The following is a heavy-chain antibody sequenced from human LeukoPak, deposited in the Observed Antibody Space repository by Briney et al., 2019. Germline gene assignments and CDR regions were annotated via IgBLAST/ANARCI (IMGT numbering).Heavy chain of an antibody. V-gene: IGHV3-21*01. CDR2: ISSSSNYI. CDR1: GFTFSSYS. CDR3: ARVFSGSYHNLDH. Sequence: PGGSLRLSCAASGFTFSSYSMNWVRQAPGKGLEWVSSISSSSNYIYYVDSVKGRFTISRDNARNSLYLQMNSLRADDTAVYFCARVFSGSYHNLDHWGQGTLVTVSS. D-gene: IGHD1-26*01. J-gene: IGHJ4*02.